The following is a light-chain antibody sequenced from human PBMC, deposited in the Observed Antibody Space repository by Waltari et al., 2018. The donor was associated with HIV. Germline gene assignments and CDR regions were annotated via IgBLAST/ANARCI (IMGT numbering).Light chain of an antibody. V-gene: IGLV3-21*02. CDR2: DDI. Sequence: SYVLTQAPSLSVAPGQTATFTCGNIGSNRVQWYRQRPGQAPVLVVFDDIYRSPGIPARLSGATSGSQATLTITRVEVGDEADYFCQVWDKSYREAVFGGGTQLTVL. CDR3: QVWDKSYREAV. J-gene: IGLJ2*01. CDR1: NIGSNR.